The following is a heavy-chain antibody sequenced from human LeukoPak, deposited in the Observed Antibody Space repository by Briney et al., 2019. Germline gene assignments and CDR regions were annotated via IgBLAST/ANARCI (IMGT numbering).Heavy chain of an antibody. CDR3: ARGSSWSYYFDY. CDR2: IYYSGST. D-gene: IGHD6-13*01. J-gene: IGHJ4*02. CDR1: GGSISSSSYY. Sequence: SETLSLTCTVSGGSISSSSYYWGWIRQPPGKGLEWIGSIYYSGSTYYNPSLKSRVTISVDTSKNQFSLKLSSVTAADTAVYYCARGSSWSYYFDYRGQGTLVTVSS. V-gene: IGHV4-39*07.